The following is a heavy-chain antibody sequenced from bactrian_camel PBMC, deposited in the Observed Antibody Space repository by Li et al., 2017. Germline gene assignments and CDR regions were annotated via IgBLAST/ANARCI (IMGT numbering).Heavy chain of an antibody. CDR1: GFTFGSYG. CDR3: ARAVKY. J-gene: IGHJ4*01. Sequence: DVQLVESGGGLVQPGGSLRLSCAASGFTFGSYGMSWVRQAPGKGLEWVSRISSDGRSYYSDSVKGRFTVSRDDAKSTLYLQMNSLKPDDTAIYYCARAVKYWGQGTQVTVS. V-gene: IGHV3S10*01. CDR2: ISSDGRS.